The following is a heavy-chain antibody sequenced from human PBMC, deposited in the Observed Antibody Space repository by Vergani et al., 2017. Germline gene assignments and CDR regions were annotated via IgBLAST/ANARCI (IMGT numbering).Heavy chain of an antibody. J-gene: IGHJ6*03. D-gene: IGHD2/OR15-2a*01. CDR1: GGSISSYY. Sequence: QVQLQESGPGLVKPSETLSLTCTVSGGSISSYYWSWIRQPAGKGLEWIGRIYTGGSTNNKPSLKSRGTISVDTSTNQFPLKLRSVTAADTAVYYCAREQTGDSSPPLFLYYYYDYMDVWGKGTTVTVSS. CDR2: IYTGGST. V-gene: IGHV4-4*07. CDR3: AREQTGDSSPPLFLYYYYDYMDV.